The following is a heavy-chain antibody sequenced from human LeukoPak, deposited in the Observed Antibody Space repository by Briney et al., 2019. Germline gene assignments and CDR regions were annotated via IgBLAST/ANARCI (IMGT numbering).Heavy chain of an antibody. V-gene: IGHV3-30-3*01. CDR2: ISYDGSNK. D-gene: IGHD6-19*01. CDR3: ARDTDSSGWYRFDY. CDR1: GFTFSSYA. J-gene: IGHJ4*02. Sequence: GALRLSCAASGFTFSSYAMHWVRQAPGKGLEWVAVISYDGSNKYYADSVKGRFTISRDNSKNTLYLQMNSLRAEDTAVYYCARDTDSSGWYRFDYWGQGTLVTVSS.